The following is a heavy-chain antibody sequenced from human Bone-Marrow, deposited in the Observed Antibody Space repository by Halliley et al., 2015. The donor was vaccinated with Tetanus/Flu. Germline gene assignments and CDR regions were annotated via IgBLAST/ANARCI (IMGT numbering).Heavy chain of an antibody. CDR3: ARHAGSGWYMEASSF. D-gene: IGHD6-19*01. Sequence: VQLVQSGAEVKKPGESLRISCKASGYTFATYWVGWVRQMPGKGLEWMGIIFPDDSDTRYSPSFEGHVTISADTSVNTAYLHWTSLKASATAMYYCARHAGSGWYMEASSFWGQGTLVTVSS. CDR2: IFPDDSDT. J-gene: IGHJ3*01. V-gene: IGHV5-51*01. CDR1: GYTFATYW.